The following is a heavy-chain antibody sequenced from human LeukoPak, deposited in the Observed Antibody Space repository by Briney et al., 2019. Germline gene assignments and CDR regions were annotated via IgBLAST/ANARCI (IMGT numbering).Heavy chain of an antibody. J-gene: IGHJ4*02. CDR3: ARGVFGAYFDL. D-gene: IGHD3-10*01. CDR1: GGSFSGYY. V-gene: IGHV4-34*11. Sequence: SETLSLTCAVYGGSFSGYYWSWIRQPPGKGLEWIGYVENYGRTECIPSLQSRVTLSVDTSKNQLSLKLNSVTAADTAVYYCARGVFGAYFDLWGQGTLVTVSS. CDR2: VENYGRT.